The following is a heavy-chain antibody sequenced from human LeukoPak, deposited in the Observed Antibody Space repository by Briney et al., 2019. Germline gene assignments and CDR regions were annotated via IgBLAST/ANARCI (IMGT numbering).Heavy chain of an antibody. CDR3: ARSKWKEWVVRFEFDY. D-gene: IGHD6-19*01. CDR2: ISSSSNYI. Sequence: GGSLRLSCAASGFTFSSYSMNWVRQAPGKGLEWVSSISSSSNYIYYADTVKGLFNISRDNAKTPVYLQMNSLRAEDTAVYYCARSKWKEWVVRFEFDYWGKGPLVTVSS. V-gene: IGHV3-21*01. CDR1: GFTFSSYS. J-gene: IGHJ4*02.